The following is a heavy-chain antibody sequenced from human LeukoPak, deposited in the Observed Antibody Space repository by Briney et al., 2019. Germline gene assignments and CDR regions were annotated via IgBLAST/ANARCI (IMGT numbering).Heavy chain of an antibody. Sequence: PSETLSLTCTVSGGSISSGGYYWSWIRQHPGKGLEWIGYIYYSGSTYYNPSLKSRVTISVDTSKNQFSLKLSSVTAADTAVYYCARNAYYYDSSGYYCYYFDYWGQGTLVTVSS. CDR2: IYYSGST. V-gene: IGHV4-31*03. J-gene: IGHJ4*02. CDR1: GGSISSGGYY. CDR3: ARNAYYYDSSGYYCYYFDY. D-gene: IGHD3-22*01.